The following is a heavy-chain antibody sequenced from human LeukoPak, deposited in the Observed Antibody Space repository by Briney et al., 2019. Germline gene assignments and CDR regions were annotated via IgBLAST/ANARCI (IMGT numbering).Heavy chain of an antibody. D-gene: IGHD3-3*01. Sequence: GASVKVSCKPSGYTFTGRYIHWVRQAPGQGPEWMGWINPNNGVTNFAQKFQGRVTMTSDTSVSTAYMELSSLGSDDTAVYYCAVWKGYHDFWSGPFDYWGQGTRVSVSS. J-gene: IGHJ4*02. CDR1: GYTFTGRY. V-gene: IGHV1-2*02. CDR2: INPNNGVT. CDR3: AVWKGYHDFWSGPFDY.